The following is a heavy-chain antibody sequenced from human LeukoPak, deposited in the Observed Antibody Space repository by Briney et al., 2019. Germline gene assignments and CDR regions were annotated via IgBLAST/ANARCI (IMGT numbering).Heavy chain of an antibody. Sequence: SETLSLTCVVSGGSISNGNWWSWVRQPPGRGLEWIGEIYHSGSTNYNPSLKSRVTISVDTSKNQFSLKLSSVTAADTAVYYCARDPSRLVGYMDVWGKGTTVTISS. CDR3: ARDPSRLVGYMDV. D-gene: IGHD2-8*02. V-gene: IGHV4-4*02. CDR2: IYHSGST. J-gene: IGHJ6*03. CDR1: GGSISNGNW.